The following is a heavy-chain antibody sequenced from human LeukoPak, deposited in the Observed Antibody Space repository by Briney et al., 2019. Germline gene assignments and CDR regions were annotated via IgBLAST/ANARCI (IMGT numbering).Heavy chain of an antibody. J-gene: IGHJ4*02. Sequence: PGGSLRLSCAASGFTFSSYAMSWVRQAPGKGLEWVAVIWYDGSNKYYADSVKGRFTISRDNSKNTLDLQMTSLRDEDTAVYYCARDKAGDHDYWGQGTLVTVSS. D-gene: IGHD7-27*01. V-gene: IGHV3-33*08. CDR1: GFTFSSYA. CDR3: ARDKAGDHDY. CDR2: IWYDGSNK.